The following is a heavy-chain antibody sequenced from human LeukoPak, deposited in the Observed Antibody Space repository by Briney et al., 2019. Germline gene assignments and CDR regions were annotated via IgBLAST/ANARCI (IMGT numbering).Heavy chain of an antibody. J-gene: IGHJ4*02. CDR3: ARHGGSYDFDF. CDR1: GGSISTYY. CDR2: IYYSGTP. V-gene: IGHV4-59*08. D-gene: IGHD1-26*01. Sequence: SETLSLTCTVSGGSISTYYWSWIRQPPGKGLEWIGYIYYSGTPNYNPTLKSRVTMSVDTSRNQFSLKLSSVTAADTAVYYCARHGGSYDFDFWGQGTLVTVSS.